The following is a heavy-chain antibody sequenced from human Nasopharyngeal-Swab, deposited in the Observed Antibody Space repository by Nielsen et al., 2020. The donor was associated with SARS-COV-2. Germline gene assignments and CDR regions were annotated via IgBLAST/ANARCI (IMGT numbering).Heavy chain of an antibody. CDR3: ARSGGVTFFDY. Sequence: SETLSLTCAVSGGSVDSGSYYWSWIRQHPGKGLEWIGYIYYSGSTYYNPSLKSRVTISVDTSKNQFSLKLSSVTAADTAVYYCARSGGVTFFDYWGQGTLVTVSS. CDR2: IYYSGST. D-gene: IGHD3-10*01. V-gene: IGHV4-31*11. CDR1: GGSVDSGSYY. J-gene: IGHJ4*02.